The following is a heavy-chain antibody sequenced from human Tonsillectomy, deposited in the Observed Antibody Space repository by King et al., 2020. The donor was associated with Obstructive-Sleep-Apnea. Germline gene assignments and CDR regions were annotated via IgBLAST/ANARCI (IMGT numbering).Heavy chain of an antibody. CDR3: ARHFQSSGYVGCFDY. Sequence: QLQESGPGLVKPSETLSLTCSVSGGSISSYSWSWIRQPPGGGLGLIGYISSRCTTNYSPSLKSRVTISVDTSKNKFSLKLSSVIAADTAVYYCARHFQSSGYVGCFDYWGQGTLVTVSS. J-gene: IGHJ4*02. V-gene: IGHV4-59*08. CDR1: GGSISSYS. D-gene: IGHD6-25*01. CDR2: ISSRCTT.